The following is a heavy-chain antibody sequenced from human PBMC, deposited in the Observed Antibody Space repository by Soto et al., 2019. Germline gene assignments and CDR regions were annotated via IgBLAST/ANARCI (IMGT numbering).Heavy chain of an antibody. CDR2: ITGSGGST. CDR3: AKARDYYGAAYDY. CDR1: GFTFSSYA. D-gene: IGHD3-10*01. Sequence: EVQLLESGGGLVQPGGSRRLSCAASGFTFSSYAMGWFRQAPGKGLEWVSGITGSGGSTYHADSVKGRFTISRDNSKNTLYMQMNSLRAEDTAVYHCAKARDYYGAAYDYWGQGVLVTVSS. V-gene: IGHV3-23*01. J-gene: IGHJ4*02.